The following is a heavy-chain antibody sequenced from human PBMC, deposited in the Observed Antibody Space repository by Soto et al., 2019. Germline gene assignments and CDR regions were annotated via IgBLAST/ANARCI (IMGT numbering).Heavy chain of an antibody. CDR1: GFTFSSYG. V-gene: IGHV3-30*18. J-gene: IGHJ4*02. CDR3: AKDSESSSLDY. CDR2: ISYDGSNK. D-gene: IGHD6-13*01. Sequence: ESGGGVVQPGRSLRLSCAASGFTFSSYGMHWVRQAPGKGLEWVAVISYDGSNKYYADSVKGRFTISRDNSKNTLYLQMNSLRAEDTAVYYCAKDSESSSLDYWGQGTLVTVSS.